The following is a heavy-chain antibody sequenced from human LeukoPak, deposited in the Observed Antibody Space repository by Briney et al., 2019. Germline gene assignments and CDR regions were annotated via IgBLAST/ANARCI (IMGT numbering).Heavy chain of an antibody. J-gene: IGHJ5*02. CDR3: ARDRRYCSSTSCYTSNWFDP. CDR1: GYTFTGYY. Sequence: ASVKVSCKASGYTFTGYYMHWVRQAPGQGLEWMGWINPNSGGTNYAQKFQGRVTMTRDTSISTAYMELSRLRSDDTAVYYCARDRRYCSSTSCYTSNWFDPWGQGTLVTGSS. D-gene: IGHD2-2*02. CDR2: INPNSGGT. V-gene: IGHV1-2*02.